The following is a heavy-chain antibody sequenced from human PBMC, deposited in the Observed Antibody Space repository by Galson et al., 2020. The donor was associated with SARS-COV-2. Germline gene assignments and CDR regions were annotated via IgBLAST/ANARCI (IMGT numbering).Heavy chain of an antibody. J-gene: IGHJ6*03. CDR1: GITFSSYS. Sequence: GESLKISCAASGITFSSYSMNWVRQAPGKGLEWVSYICSRSSNQYYADSVKGRFTISRDNSKNSLYLQMNSLRAEDTAVYYCARAPDYYYYYMDVWGNGTLVTIAS. V-gene: IGHV3-48*01. CDR2: ICSRSSNQ. CDR3: ARAPDYYYYYMDV.